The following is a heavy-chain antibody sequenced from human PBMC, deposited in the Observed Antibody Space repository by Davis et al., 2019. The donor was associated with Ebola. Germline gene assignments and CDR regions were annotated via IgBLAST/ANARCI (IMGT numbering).Heavy chain of an antibody. J-gene: IGHJ6*02. CDR2: IIPIFGTA. CDR3: ARVSSGWDYYYYGMDV. CDR1: GGTFSSYA. D-gene: IGHD6-19*01. V-gene: IGHV1-69*06. Sequence: AASVKVSCKASGGTFSSYAISWVRQAPGQGLEWMGGIIPIFGTANYAQKFQGRVTITADKSTSTAYMELSSLRSEDTAVYYCARVSSGWDYYYYGMDVWGQGTTVTVSS.